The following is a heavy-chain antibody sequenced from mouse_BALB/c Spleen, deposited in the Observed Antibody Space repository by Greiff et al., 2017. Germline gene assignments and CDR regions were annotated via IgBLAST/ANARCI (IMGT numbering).Heavy chain of an antibody. CDR1: GYSITSGYY. Sequence: EVQLQQSGPGLVKPSQSLSLTCSVTGYSITSGYYWNWIRQFPGNKLEWMGYISYDGSNNYNPSLKNRISITRDTSKNQFFLKLNSVTTEDTATYYCAREYYGYWYFDVWGAGTTVTVSS. V-gene: IGHV3-6*02. D-gene: IGHD1-1*01. CDR2: ISYDGSN. CDR3: AREYYGYWYFDV. J-gene: IGHJ1*01.